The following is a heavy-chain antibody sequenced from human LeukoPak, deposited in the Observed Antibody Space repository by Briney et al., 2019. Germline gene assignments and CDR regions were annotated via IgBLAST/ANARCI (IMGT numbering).Heavy chain of an antibody. Sequence: GGSLRLSCAASGFTFDDYAMHWVRQAPGKGLEWVSGISWNSGSIGYADSVKGRFTISRDSSKDTLYLQMNSLRVDDTAVYYCAKDRGEFDFWSGSNWFDSWGQGTLVTVSS. CDR1: GFTFDDYA. CDR2: ISWNSGSI. D-gene: IGHD3-3*01. J-gene: IGHJ5*01. V-gene: IGHV3-9*01. CDR3: AKDRGEFDFWSGSNWFDS.